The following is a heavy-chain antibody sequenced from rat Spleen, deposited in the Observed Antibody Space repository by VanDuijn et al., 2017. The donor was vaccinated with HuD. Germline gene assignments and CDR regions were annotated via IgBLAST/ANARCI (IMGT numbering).Heavy chain of an antibody. CDR3: ARRHYGYTDYFDY. CDR1: GFTFSHYD. V-gene: IGHV5-7*01. CDR2: ISYDGSST. D-gene: IGHD1-9*01. Sequence: EVQLVESGGGLVQPGRSMKLSCAASGFTFSHYDMAWVRQAPKKGLEWVAFISYDGSSTYYRDSVKGRFTISRDNAKSTLCLQMDSLRSEDTATYYCARRHYGYTDYFDYWGQGVMVTVSS. J-gene: IGHJ2*01.